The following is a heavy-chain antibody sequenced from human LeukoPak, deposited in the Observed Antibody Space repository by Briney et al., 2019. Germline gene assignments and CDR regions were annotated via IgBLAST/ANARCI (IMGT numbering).Heavy chain of an antibody. Sequence: SETPSLTCTVSGGSISSYYWSWIRQPPGKGLEWIGYIYYSGSTNYNPSLKSRVTISVDTSKNQFSLKLSSVTAADTAVYYCARAIVVVPAVGFDYWGQGTLVTVSS. CDR2: IYYSGST. V-gene: IGHV4-59*01. CDR1: GGSISSYY. CDR3: ARAIVVVPAVGFDY. D-gene: IGHD2-2*01. J-gene: IGHJ4*02.